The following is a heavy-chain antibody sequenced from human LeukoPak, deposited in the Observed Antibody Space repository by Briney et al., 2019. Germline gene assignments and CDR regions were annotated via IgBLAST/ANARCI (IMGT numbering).Heavy chain of an antibody. CDR2: ISISGGST. Sequence: PGGSLRLSCAASGFTFSSYAMSWVRQAPGKGLEWVSAISISGGSTYYADSVKGRFTISRDNSKNTLYLQMNSLRAEDTALYYCAKVRGRYCYYGMDVWGQGATVTVSS. V-gene: IGHV3-23*01. CDR3: AKVRGRYCYYGMDV. D-gene: IGHD2-15*01. CDR1: GFTFSSYA. J-gene: IGHJ6*02.